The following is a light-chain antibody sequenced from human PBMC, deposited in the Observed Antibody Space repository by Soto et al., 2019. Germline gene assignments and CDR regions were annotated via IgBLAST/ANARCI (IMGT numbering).Light chain of an antibody. J-gene: IGKJ1*01. CDR3: QQSYSTTWT. CDR2: AAS. Sequence: DIQMTQSPSSLSASVGDRVTITCRASQGISTYLNWYQQKPGKAPKLLIYAASSLQSGVPSRFSGSESETDFTLTISSLQPEYFANYSCQQSYSTTWTFGQGTKVEIK. CDR1: QGISTY. V-gene: IGKV1-39*01.